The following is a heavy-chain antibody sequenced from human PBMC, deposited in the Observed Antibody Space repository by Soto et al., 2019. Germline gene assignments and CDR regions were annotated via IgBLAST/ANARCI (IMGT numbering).Heavy chain of an antibody. CDR1: GFTFSSYA. J-gene: IGHJ6*02. D-gene: IGHD2-2*01. CDR3: AKDGVSDIAVSPTPSLPRPNYYYGTDV. V-gene: IGHV3-23*01. CDR2: ISGSGGST. Sequence: GGSLRLSCAASGFTFSSYAMNWVRQAPGKGLEWVSAISGSGGSTYYADSVKGRFTISRDNSKNTLHLQMNSLRAEDTAVYYCAKDGVSDIAVSPTPSLPRPNYYYGTDVWGQGTTVTVSS.